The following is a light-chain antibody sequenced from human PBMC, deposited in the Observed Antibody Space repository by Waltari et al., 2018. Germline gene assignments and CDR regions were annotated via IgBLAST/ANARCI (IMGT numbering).Light chain of an antibody. Sequence: DILMTQSPSSLSASVGDRVTITCRARKDISYKLAWYQQKPGKAPKSLIYAASNLESGVSSRFSGSGSGTDFTLTISSLQPDDFATYYCQHYRNYPLTFGGGTKVEIK. J-gene: IGKJ4*01. CDR2: AAS. CDR3: QHYRNYPLT. V-gene: IGKV1-16*01. CDR1: KDISYK.